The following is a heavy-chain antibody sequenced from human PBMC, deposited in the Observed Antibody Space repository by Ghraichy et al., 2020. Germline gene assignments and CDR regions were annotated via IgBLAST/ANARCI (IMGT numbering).Heavy chain of an antibody. J-gene: IGHJ4*02. D-gene: IGHD4-11*01. CDR1: GFRFSSYD. V-gene: IGHV3-23*01. CDR3: AKESDHSNYGLGV. Sequence: GESLNISCAASGFRFSSYDMSWVRQTPGKGLEWVSHISLGGDDTKYADSVKGRFTVSRDNSKNTLYLQMNSLRAEDTGVYYCAKESDHSNYGLGVWGQGTLGTVSS. CDR2: ISLGGDDT.